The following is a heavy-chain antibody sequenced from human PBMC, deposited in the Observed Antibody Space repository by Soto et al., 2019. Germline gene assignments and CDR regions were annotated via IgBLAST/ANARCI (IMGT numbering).Heavy chain of an antibody. D-gene: IGHD6-13*01. V-gene: IGHV4-59*01. CDR1: GGSISSYY. Sequence: SETLSLTCTVSGGSISSYYWSWIRQPPGKGLEWIGYIYYSGSTNYNPSLKSRVTISVDTSKNQFSLKLSSVTAADTAVYYCARPYSSSSFFGMDVWGQGTTVTVSS. J-gene: IGHJ6*02. CDR3: ARPYSSSSFFGMDV. CDR2: IYYSGST.